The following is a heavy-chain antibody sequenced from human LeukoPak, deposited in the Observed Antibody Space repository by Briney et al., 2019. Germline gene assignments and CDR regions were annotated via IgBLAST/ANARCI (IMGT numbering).Heavy chain of an antibody. CDR2: INHSGSI. CDR1: GGSFSGYY. V-gene: IGHV4-34*01. J-gene: IGHJ6*03. CDR3: ARGGGGYSSGWYARRDRYYMDV. Sequence: SETLSLTCGVYGGSFSGYYWSWIRQPPGKGLEWIGEINHSGSINHNPSLKSRVTISVDTSKNQFSLKLSSVTAADTAVYYCARGGGGYSSGWYARRDRYYMDVWGKGTTVTVSS. D-gene: IGHD6-19*01.